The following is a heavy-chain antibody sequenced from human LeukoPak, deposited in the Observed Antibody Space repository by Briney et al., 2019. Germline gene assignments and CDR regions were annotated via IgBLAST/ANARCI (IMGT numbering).Heavy chain of an antibody. D-gene: IGHD2-15*01. CDR2: ISSSSSYI. CDR3: ARDRFDCSGGSCYSIRLNY. J-gene: IGHJ4*02. Sequence: GGSLRLSCAASGFTFSSYSMNWVRQAPGKGPEWVSSISSSSSYIYYADSVKGRFTISRDNAKNSLYLQMNSLRAEDTAVYYCARDRFDCSGGSCYSIRLNYWGQGTLVTVSS. CDR1: GFTFSSYS. V-gene: IGHV3-21*01.